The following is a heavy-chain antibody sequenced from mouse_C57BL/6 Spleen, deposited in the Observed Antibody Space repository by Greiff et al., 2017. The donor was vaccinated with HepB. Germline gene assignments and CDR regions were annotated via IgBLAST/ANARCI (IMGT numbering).Heavy chain of an antibody. J-gene: IGHJ4*01. D-gene: IGHD2-2*01. CDR3: ARGGWLRRRGYYYAMDY. V-gene: IGHV5-4*03. CDR2: ISDGGSYT. CDR1: GFTFSSYA. Sequence: EVMLVESGGGLVKPGGSLKLSCAASGFTFSSYAMSWVRQTPEKRLEWVATISDGGSYTYYPDNVKGRFTISRDNAKNNLYLQMSHLKSEDTAMYYSARGGWLRRRGYYYAMDYWGQGASVTVSS.